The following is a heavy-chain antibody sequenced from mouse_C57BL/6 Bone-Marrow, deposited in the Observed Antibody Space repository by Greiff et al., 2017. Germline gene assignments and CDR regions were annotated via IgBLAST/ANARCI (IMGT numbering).Heavy chain of an antibody. CDR1: GFTFSSYG. CDR3: ARQRVTHFWDAMDY. J-gene: IGHJ4*01. Sequence: EVKLMESGGDLVKPGGSLKLSCAASGFTFSSYGMSWVRQTPDKRLEWVATISSEGSYTDYPDSVKGRFTISRDNAKNTLYLLMSSLKSEDTAMYYCARQRVTHFWDAMDYWGQGTSV. CDR2: ISSEGSYT. D-gene: IGHD2-2*01. V-gene: IGHV5-6*01.